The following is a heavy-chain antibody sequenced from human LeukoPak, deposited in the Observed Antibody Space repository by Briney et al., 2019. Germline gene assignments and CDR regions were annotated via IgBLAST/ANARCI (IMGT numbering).Heavy chain of an antibody. CDR2: IWYDGSNK. V-gene: IGHV3-30*02. D-gene: IGHD3-9*01. CDR3: AKGAWYYDILTGYYEGADDAFDI. J-gene: IGHJ3*02. CDR1: GXTFSSYG. Sequence: PGGSLRLSWAASGXTFSSYGMHWVRQAPGKGLEWVAVIWYDGSNKYYADSVKGRFTISRDNSKNTLYLQMNSLRAEDTAVYYCAKGAWYYDILTGYYEGADDAFDIWGQGTMVTVSS.